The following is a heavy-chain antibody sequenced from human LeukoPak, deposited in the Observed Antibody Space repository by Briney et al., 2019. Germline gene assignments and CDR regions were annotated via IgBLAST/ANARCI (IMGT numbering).Heavy chain of an antibody. D-gene: IGHD5-18*01. V-gene: IGHV3-30*02. CDR3: AKVRTTAMDYYYYYYMDV. Sequence: GGSLRLSCAASGFTFSSYGMHWVRQAPGKGLEWVAFIRYDGSNKYYADSVKGRFTISRDNSKNTLYLQMNSLRAEDTAVYYCAKVRTTAMDYYYYYYMDVWGKGTTVTVSS. J-gene: IGHJ6*03. CDR2: IRYDGSNK. CDR1: GFTFSSYG.